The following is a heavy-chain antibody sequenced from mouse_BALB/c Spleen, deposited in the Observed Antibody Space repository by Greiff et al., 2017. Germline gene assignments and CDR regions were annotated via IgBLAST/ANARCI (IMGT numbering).Heavy chain of an antibody. D-gene: IGHD4-1*01. CDR3: ARSWDRYAMDY. J-gene: IGHJ4*01. V-gene: IGHV1-9*01. CDR2: ILPGSGST. Sequence: LEESGAELMKPGASVKISCKATGYTFSSYWIEWVKQRPGHGLEWIGEILPGSGSTNYNEKFKGKATFTADTSSNTAYMQLSSLTSEDSAVYYCARSWDRYAMDYWGQGTSVTVSS. CDR1: GYTFSSYW.